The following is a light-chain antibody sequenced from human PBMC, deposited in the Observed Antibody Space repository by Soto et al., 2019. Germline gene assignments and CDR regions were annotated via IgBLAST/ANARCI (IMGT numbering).Light chain of an antibody. CDR2: DVT. J-gene: IGLJ3*02. V-gene: IGLV2-14*01. Sequence: QSVLTQPASVSGSPGQSITISCTGTSSDVGAYNYVSWYQQHPGKAPKLMIYDVTNRPSGVSNRFSGSKSGNTASLTISGLQLGDEADYYCSSYTTSSSPLFGGGTKVTVL. CDR3: SSYTTSSSPL. CDR1: SSDVGAYNY.